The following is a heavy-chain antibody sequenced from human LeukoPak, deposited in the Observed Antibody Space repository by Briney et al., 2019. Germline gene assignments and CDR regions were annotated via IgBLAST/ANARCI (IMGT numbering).Heavy chain of an antibody. J-gene: IGHJ4*02. V-gene: IGHV4-4*07. D-gene: IGHD4-11*01. CDR3: ARAPFASYNFDY. CDR1: GDSISSFY. Sequence: SEPVSLTCTVSGDSISSFYWNWIRQPAGKGLEWIGRVFRNGDTTYKPSLKSRVSMSVDTSQNQFSLNLSAGTAADTAIYYCARAPFASYNFDYWGQGHLVAVSS. CDR2: VFRNGDT.